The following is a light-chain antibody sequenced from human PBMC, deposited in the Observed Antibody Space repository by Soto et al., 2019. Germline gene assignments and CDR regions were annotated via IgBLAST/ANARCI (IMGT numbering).Light chain of an antibody. Sequence: QPVLSQPPSASGTPGQRVTISCSGSSSNIRSNTVNWYQQFPGTAPKLLIYSNNQRPSGVPDRFSGSKSGTSASLAISGLQSEDEADYYCAAWDDSLNGWVFGGGTKLTVL. V-gene: IGLV1-44*01. CDR1: SSNIRSNT. CDR3: AAWDDSLNGWV. CDR2: SNN. J-gene: IGLJ3*02.